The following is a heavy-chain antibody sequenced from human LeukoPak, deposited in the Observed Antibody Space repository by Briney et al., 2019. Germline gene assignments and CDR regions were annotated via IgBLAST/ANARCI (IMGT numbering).Heavy chain of an antibody. J-gene: IGHJ4*02. Sequence: GGSLRLSCAAPGFTFSNYGMHWVRQAPGKGLEWVAVMWYDGMNKYFADSVKGRFTISRDNSKNTLYLEMNSLRAEDTAIYYCARDYYDKSGYYSALGYWGQGTPVTVSS. V-gene: IGHV3-33*01. CDR1: GFTFSNYG. CDR3: ARDYYDKSGYYSALGY. CDR2: MWYDGMNK. D-gene: IGHD3-22*01.